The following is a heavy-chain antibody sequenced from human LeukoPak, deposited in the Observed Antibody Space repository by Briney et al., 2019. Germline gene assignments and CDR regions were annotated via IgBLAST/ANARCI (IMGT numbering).Heavy chain of an antibody. CDR2: INHSGST. J-gene: IGHJ4*02. CDR1: GGSFSGYY. CDR3: ARAWGQLKPGRSLDY. D-gene: IGHD3-10*01. Sequence: PSETLSLTCAVYGGSFSGYYWSWIRQPPGKGLEWTGEINHSGSTNYNPSLKSRVTISVDTSKNQFSLKLSSVTAADTAVYYCARAWGQLKPGRSLDYWGQGTLVTVSS. V-gene: IGHV4-34*01.